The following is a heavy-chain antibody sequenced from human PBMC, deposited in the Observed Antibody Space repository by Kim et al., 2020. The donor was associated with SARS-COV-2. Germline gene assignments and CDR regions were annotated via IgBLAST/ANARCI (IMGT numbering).Heavy chain of an antibody. J-gene: IGHJ6*02. Sequence: GGSLRLSCAASGFTVSGSYMSWVRQAPGKGLEWVSVIYSDSSTYYADSVKDRFTISRDNSKNTLYLQMNSLRAEDTAVYYCARDRGDPAWVGGMDVWGQGTTVTVSS. CDR3: ARDRGDPAWVGGMDV. V-gene: IGHV3-53*01. CDR1: GFTVSGSY. D-gene: IGHD2-21*01. CDR2: IYSDSST.